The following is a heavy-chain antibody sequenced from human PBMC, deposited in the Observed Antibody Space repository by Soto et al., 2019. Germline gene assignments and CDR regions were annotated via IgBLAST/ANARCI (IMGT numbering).Heavy chain of an antibody. CDR1: GFSVTTNY. CDR3: AKKPPSSIQGWAFGMDV. Sequence: EVQLVETGGGLIQPGGSLRLSCLASGFSVTTNYIIWVRQPPGKGLEWVSTTFTGGSTHYADSVKGRFSISRDKSKKPVYLQINNLRVEDTAVYYCAKKPPSSIQGWAFGMDVWGQGTTVSVSS. J-gene: IGHJ6*02. V-gene: IGHV3-53*02. D-gene: IGHD1-26*01. CDR2: TFTGGST.